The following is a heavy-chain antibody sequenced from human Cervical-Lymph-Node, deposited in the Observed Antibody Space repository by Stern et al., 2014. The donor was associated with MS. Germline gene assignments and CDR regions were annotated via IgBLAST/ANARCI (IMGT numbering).Heavy chain of an antibody. D-gene: IGHD5-24*01. J-gene: IGHJ6*02. CDR3: ARDGRDGYNYYYYYGMDV. CDR2: IIPIFGTA. V-gene: IGHV1-69*01. Sequence: QVQLVQSGAEVKKPGSSVKVSCKASGGTFSSYAISWVRQAPGQGLEWMGGIIPIFGTANYAQKFQGRVTITADESTSTAYMELSSLRSEDTAVYYCARDGRDGYNYYYYYGMDVWGQGTTVTVSS. CDR1: GGTFSSYA.